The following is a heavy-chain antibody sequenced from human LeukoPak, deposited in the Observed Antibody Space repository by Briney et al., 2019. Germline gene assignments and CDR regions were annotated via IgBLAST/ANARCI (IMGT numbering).Heavy chain of an antibody. CDR3: ARADRLHGGPYLIGP. J-gene: IGHJ5*02. Sequence: ASVKVSCKASGYSFTDYYMHWVRQAPGQGLEWMGWINLNNGDIKSAQKFQGRVTMTRDTSITTVYMEVSWLTSDDMAIYYCARADRLHGGPYLIGPWGQGTLVTVSS. D-gene: IGHD2-21*01. V-gene: IGHV1-2*02. CDR1: GYSFTDYY. CDR2: INLNNGDI.